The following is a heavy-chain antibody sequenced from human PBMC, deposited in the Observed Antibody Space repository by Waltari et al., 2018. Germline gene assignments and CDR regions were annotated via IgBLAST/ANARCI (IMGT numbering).Heavy chain of an antibody. CDR3: ARDSFNTARRGLYYYMDV. D-gene: IGHD6-6*01. Sequence: QVQLQESGPGLVKPSETLSLTCAVSGYSISSGYYWGWIRQPPGKGLEWLGRISPSVSTYYNPSFKSRVTIAGDTSKNQFSLKLSSVTAADTAVYYCARDSFNTARRGLYYYMDVWGKGTTVTVSS. J-gene: IGHJ6*03. V-gene: IGHV4-38-2*02. CDR1: GYSISSGYY. CDR2: ISPSVST.